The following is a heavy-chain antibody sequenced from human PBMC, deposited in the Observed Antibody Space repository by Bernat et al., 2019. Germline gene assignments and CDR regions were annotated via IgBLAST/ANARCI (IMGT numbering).Heavy chain of an antibody. Sequence: QLQLQESGPGLVKPSETLSLTCTVSGGSISSSSYYWGWIRQPPGKGLEWIGCIYYSGSTYYNPSLKSRVTISVETSKNKFSLKLGSVTAADTAVYYCASRLPVQAAAGTGAFDIWGQGTMVTVAS. CDR1: GGSISSSSYY. CDR2: IYYSGST. V-gene: IGHV4-39*01. J-gene: IGHJ3*02. CDR3: ASRLPVQAAAGTGAFDI. D-gene: IGHD6-13*01.